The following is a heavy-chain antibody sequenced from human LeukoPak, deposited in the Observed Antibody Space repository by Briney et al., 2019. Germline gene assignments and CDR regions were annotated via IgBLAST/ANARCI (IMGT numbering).Heavy chain of an antibody. V-gene: IGHV4-38-2*02. CDR3: ARRMGASARGAFDI. J-gene: IGHJ3*02. CDR2: ISHRGST. Sequence: SETLSLTCTVSGYSISNGYYWGWIRQPPGKGLEWVGSISHRGSTNYNPSLKSRVTISVDTSKNQFSLKLSSVTAADTAVYYCARRMGASARGAFDIWGQGTMVTVSS. D-gene: IGHD1-26*01. CDR1: GYSISNGYY.